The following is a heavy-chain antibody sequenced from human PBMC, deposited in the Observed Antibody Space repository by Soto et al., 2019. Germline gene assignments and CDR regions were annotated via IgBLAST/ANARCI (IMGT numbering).Heavy chain of an antibody. CDR3: AHRVLRTVFGLVTTTAIYFDF. J-gene: IGHJ4*02. D-gene: IGHD3-3*01. CDR1: GFSLTTSGVG. V-gene: IGHV2-5*02. Sequence: QITLNESGPTVVRPTETLTLTCRFSGFSLTTSGVGVGWIRQSPGKAPEWLALIYWDDDKRYSASLKRRLTITKDTSKNQVVLAVSDLDPTDRATYYCAHRVLRTVFGLVTTTAIYFDFWGQGAPVAVSS. CDR2: IYWDDDK.